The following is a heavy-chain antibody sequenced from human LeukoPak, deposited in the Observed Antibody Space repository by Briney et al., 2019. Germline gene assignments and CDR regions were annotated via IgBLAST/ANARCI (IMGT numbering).Heavy chain of an antibody. CDR3: ARGLMIAVAGTSPFGY. J-gene: IGHJ4*02. D-gene: IGHD6-19*01. V-gene: IGHV1-8*01. Sequence: ASVTVSCTASGYTFTSYDINWVRQATGQGLEWMGWMNPNSGNTGYAQKFKGRVTMPNHTSISTAYMELSSLRSEDTAVYYCARGLMIAVAGTSPFGYWGQGTLVTVSS. CDR1: GYTFTSYD. CDR2: MNPNSGNT.